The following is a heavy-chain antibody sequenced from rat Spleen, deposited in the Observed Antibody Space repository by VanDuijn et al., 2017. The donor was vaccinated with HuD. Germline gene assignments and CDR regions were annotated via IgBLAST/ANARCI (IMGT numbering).Heavy chain of an antibody. CDR3: ARHGYGYTFYFDY. J-gene: IGHJ2*01. CDR1: GFTFSDYN. Sequence: EVQLVESGGGLVQPGRSLKLSCAASGFTFSDYNMAWVRQAPKKGLEWVATIIYDGSRTYYRDSVKGRFTISRDNAKNALYLQMNNLRSEDTAIYYCARHGYGYTFYFDYWGQGVMVTVSS. D-gene: IGHD1-4*01. V-gene: IGHV5S10*01. CDR2: IIYDGSRT.